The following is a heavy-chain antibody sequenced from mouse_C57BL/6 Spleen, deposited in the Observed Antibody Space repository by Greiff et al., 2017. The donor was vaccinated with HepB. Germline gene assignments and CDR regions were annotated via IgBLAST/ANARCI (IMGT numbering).Heavy chain of an antibody. J-gene: IGHJ2*01. CDR1: GYTFTSYW. CDR2: IDPSDSYT. Sequence: QVQLQQPGAELVRPGTSVKLSCKASGYTFTSYWMHWVKQRPGQGLEWIGVIDPSDSYTNYNQKFKGKATLTVDTSSSTAYMQLSSLTSEDSAVYYCARIYYGSSYQYYFDYWGQGTTLTVSS. CDR3: ARIYYGSSYQYYFDY. V-gene: IGHV1-59*01. D-gene: IGHD1-1*01.